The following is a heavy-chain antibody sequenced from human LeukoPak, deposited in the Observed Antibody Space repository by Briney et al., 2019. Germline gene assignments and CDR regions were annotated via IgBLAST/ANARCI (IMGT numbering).Heavy chain of an antibody. CDR2: INPKSGGT. Sequence: ASVKVSCKASGYTFTNYYMHWVRQGPGLGFEWMGWINPKSGGTSYPQKFQGRPTMTRDTSISTAYMELSRLGSDDTAVYYCVPSANYYYFDYWGQGTLVTVSS. V-gene: IGHV1-2*02. D-gene: IGHD4/OR15-4a*01. CDR3: VPSANYYYFDY. J-gene: IGHJ4*02. CDR1: GYTFTNYY.